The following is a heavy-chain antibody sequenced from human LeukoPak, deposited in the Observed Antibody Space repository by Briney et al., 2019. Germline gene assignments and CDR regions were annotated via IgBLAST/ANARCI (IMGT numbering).Heavy chain of an antibody. D-gene: IGHD3-9*01. V-gene: IGHV4-31*03. Sequence: PSETLSRTCTVSGGSISSGGYYWSWIRQHPGKGLEWIGYIYYSGSTYYNPSLKSRVTISVDTSKNQFSLKLSSVTAADTAVYYCARGESYYDILTGYSQPNWFDPWGQGTLVTVSS. CDR1: GGSISSGGYY. CDR2: IYYSGST. J-gene: IGHJ5*02. CDR3: ARGESYYDILTGYSQPNWFDP.